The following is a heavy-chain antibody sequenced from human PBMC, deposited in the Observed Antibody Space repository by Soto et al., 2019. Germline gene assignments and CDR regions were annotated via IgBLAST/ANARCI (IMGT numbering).Heavy chain of an antibody. CDR2: IYPGDSDT. D-gene: IGHD6-19*01. Sequence: PGESLKISCKGSGYSFTSYWIGWVRQMPGKGLEWTGIIYPGDSDTKYSPSLQGQVTISADTSISTAYLQWTSLKASDTAMYYCARSRRGAYSSGWYSLSGYYNYGIDVWGQGTTVTVSS. CDR3: ARSRRGAYSSGWYSLSGYYNYGIDV. CDR1: GYSFTSYW. V-gene: IGHV5-51*01. J-gene: IGHJ6*02.